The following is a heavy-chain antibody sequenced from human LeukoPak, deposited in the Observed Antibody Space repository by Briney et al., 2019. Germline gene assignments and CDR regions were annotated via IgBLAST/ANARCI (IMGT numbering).Heavy chain of an antibody. CDR3: ARGVGVYYDFWSGYYPVYFDY. V-gene: IGHV3-7*01. CDR1: GFTFSSYA. D-gene: IGHD3-3*01. Sequence: GGSLRLSCAASGFTFSSYAMHWVRQAPGKGLEWVANIKQDGSEKYYVDSVKGRFTISRDNAKNSLYLQMNSLRAEDTAVYYCARGVGVYYDFWSGYYPVYFDYWGQGTLVTVSS. CDR2: IKQDGSEK. J-gene: IGHJ4*02.